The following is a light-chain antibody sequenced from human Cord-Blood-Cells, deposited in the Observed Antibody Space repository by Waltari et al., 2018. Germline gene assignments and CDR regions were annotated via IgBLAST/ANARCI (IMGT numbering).Light chain of an antibody. CDR3: SSYTSSSTPV. V-gene: IGLV2-14*01. CDR1: SSDVGGYNY. Sequence: QSALTQPASVSGSPGKSITISCTGTSSDVGGYNYFSWYQQPPGKAPKLMIYDVSTRPSGVSNRFSGSKSGNTASLTISGLQAEDEADYYCSSYTSSSTPVFGGGTKLTVL. CDR2: DVS. J-gene: IGLJ2*01.